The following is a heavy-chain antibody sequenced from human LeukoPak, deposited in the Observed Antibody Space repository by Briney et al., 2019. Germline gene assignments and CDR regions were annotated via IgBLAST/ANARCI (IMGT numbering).Heavy chain of an antibody. CDR2: ISYDGSNK. CDR3: YSMIVVTIRLINDY. V-gene: IGHV3-30*14. CDR1: GFTFSSYA. D-gene: IGHD3-22*01. J-gene: IGHJ4*02. Sequence: GRSLRLSCAASGFTFSSYAMHWVRQAPGKGLEWVAVISYDGSNKYYADSVKGRFTISRDNSKNTLYLQMNSLRAEDTAVYYCYSMIVVTIRLINDYWGQGTLVTVSS.